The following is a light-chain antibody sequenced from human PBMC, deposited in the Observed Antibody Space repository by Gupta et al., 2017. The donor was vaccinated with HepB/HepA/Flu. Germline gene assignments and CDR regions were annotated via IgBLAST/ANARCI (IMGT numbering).Light chain of an antibody. J-gene: IGKJ5*01. CDR2: AAS. Sequence: DIQLTQSPSSLSASVGDIVTITCRASQRIRSYLNWYKQKPGKTPKLLIYAASSYQRGVPSRFSGSGFGKDFTLTISSRQQEDFAASYCQQRYGNPPITFGQGTRLEIK. V-gene: IGKV1-39*01. CDR3: QQRYGNPPIT. CDR1: QRIRSY.